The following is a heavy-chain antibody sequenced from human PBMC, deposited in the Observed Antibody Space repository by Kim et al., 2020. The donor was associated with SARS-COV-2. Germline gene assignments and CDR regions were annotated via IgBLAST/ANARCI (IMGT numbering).Heavy chain of an antibody. CDR3: ARQSFRRDSSDF. J-gene: IGHJ4*02. V-gene: IGHV4-39*01. D-gene: IGHD3-3*02. Sequence: YHTPSLKGRVTMSVDRSKNQFSLNLRSMTAADTAVYYCARQSFRRDSSDFWGQGTQVTVSS.